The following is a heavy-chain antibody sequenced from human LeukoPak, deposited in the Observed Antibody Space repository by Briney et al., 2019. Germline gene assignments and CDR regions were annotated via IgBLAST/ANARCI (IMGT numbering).Heavy chain of an antibody. Sequence: GGSLRLSCAASGFTFSSYAMSWVRQAPGKGLEWVSAISGSGGSTYYADSVKGRFTISRDNSKNTLYLQMNSLRAEDTAVYYCAKDSMASDFWSGYYGSFDYWGQGTLVTVSS. CDR1: GFTFSSYA. D-gene: IGHD3-3*01. J-gene: IGHJ4*02. CDR2: ISGSGGST. V-gene: IGHV3-23*01. CDR3: AKDSMASDFWSGYYGSFDY.